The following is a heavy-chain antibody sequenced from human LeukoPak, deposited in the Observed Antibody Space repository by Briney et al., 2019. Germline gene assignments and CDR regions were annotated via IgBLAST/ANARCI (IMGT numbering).Heavy chain of an antibody. D-gene: IGHD3-22*01. J-gene: IGHJ4*02. CDR1: GITLSNYG. V-gene: IGHV3-23*01. CDR3: AKRGVVIRVILVAFHKEAYYFDS. CDR2: ISDSGGRT. Sequence: PGGSLRLSCAVSGITLSNYGMSWVRQAPGKGLGWVAGISDSGGRTNYADSVKGRFTISRDNPKNTLYLQMNSLGAEDTAVYFCAKRGVVIRVILVAFHKEAYYFDSWGQGALVTVSS.